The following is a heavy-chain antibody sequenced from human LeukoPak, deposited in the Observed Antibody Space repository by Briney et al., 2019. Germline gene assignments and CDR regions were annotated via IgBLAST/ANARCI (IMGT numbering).Heavy chain of an antibody. CDR2: IYHSGST. D-gene: IGHD3-10*01. CDR3: ARAGGYYGSGSFLDY. V-gene: IGHV4-38-2*02. J-gene: IGHJ4*02. Sequence: SETLSLTCTVSRYDINSVYYWGWIRQPPGKGLEWIGSIYHSGSTYYNASLNSRVTISMDTSRNKFSLNLNSVTAADTAVYYCARAGGYYGSGSFLDYWGQGLLVTVSS. CDR1: RYDINSVYY.